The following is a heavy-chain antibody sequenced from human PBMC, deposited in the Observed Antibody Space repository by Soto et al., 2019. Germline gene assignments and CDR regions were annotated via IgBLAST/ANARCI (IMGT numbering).Heavy chain of an antibody. CDR1: GYTFTTYG. J-gene: IGHJ4*02. CDR2: ICGYNGNT. D-gene: IGHD3-3*01. Sequence: QVQLVQSGTEVQKPGASVKVSCKTSGYTFTTYGIHWVRQAPGQGLEWMGWICGYNGNTNYAQKFQDGVTMTTDTSRSIGYMELRSLTFEDTAVYYCARGAHGSGYGVYWGQGTLVTVSS. CDR3: ARGAHGSGYGVY. V-gene: IGHV1-18*01.